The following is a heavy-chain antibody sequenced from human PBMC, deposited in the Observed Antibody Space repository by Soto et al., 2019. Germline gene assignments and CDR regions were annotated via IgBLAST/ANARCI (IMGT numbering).Heavy chain of an antibody. CDR3: ARDQVGYSYGPGFDY. CDR2: FNPNSGGT. CDR1: GYTFTGYY. Sequence: ASVKVSCKASGYTFTGYYMHWVRQAPGQGLEWMGWFNPNSGGTNYAQKFQGWVTMTRDTSISTAYMELSRLRSDDTAVYYCARDQVGYSYGPGFDYWGQGTLVTVSS. V-gene: IGHV1-2*04. J-gene: IGHJ4*02. D-gene: IGHD5-18*01.